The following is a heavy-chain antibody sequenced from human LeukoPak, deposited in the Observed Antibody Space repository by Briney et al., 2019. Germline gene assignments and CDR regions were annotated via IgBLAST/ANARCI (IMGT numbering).Heavy chain of an antibody. CDR1: GGSFGGYY. CDR2: INHSGST. J-gene: IGHJ4*02. V-gene: IGHV4-34*01. CDR3: ARGAYCSSTSCYLHQFDY. Sequence: SETLSLTCAVYGGSFGGYYWSWIRQPPGKGLEWIGEINHSGSTNYNPSLKSRVTISVDTSKNQFSLKLSSVTAADTAVYYCARGAYCSSTSCYLHQFDYWGQGTLVTVSS. D-gene: IGHD2-2*01.